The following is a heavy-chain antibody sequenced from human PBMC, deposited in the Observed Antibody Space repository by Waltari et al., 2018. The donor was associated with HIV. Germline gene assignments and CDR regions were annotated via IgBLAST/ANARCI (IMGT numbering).Heavy chain of an antibody. CDR3: ARVAYSSSWTPPFDY. Sequence: VPLPLPGDASGTPGALVQVSYMTTVCTFTSSYRHWVRQAPGQGLEWMGIRIPSGGYTSYAQKFQGSVTMTRDTSTSTVYMELSSLGSDDAAVYYCARVAYSSSWTPPFDYWGQGTLVTVSS. J-gene: IGHJ4*02. D-gene: IGHD6-13*01. CDR2: RIPSGGYT. CDR1: VCTFTSSY. V-gene: IGHV1-46*01.